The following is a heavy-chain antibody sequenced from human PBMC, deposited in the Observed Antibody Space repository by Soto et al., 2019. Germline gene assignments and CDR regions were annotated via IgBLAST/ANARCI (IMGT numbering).Heavy chain of an antibody. V-gene: IGHV3-30-3*01. J-gene: IGHJ4*02. CDR2: ISYDGSNK. Sequence: QVQLVESGGGVVQPGRSLRLSCAASGFTFSSYAMHWVRQAPGKGLEWVAVISYDGSNKYYADSVKGRFTISRDNSKNTLYLQMNSLRAEHTAVYYCARDPGYYDCSGSPDYWGQGTLVTVSS. CDR3: ARDPGYYDCSGSPDY. D-gene: IGHD3-22*01. CDR1: GFTFSSYA.